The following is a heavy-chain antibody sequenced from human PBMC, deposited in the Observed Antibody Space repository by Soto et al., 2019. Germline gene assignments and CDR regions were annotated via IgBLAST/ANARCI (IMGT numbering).Heavy chain of an antibody. V-gene: IGHV3-9*01. Sequence: PGGSLRLSCAASGFTFDDYAMHWVRHAPGKGLEWVSGISWNSGSIGYADSVKGRFTVSRDNAKNSLYLQMNSLRAEDTALYYCAKSRSVVAATVTYYFDYWGQGTLVTVSS. J-gene: IGHJ4*02. CDR1: GFTFDDYA. CDR2: ISWNSGSI. CDR3: AKSRSVVAATVTYYFDY. D-gene: IGHD2-15*01.